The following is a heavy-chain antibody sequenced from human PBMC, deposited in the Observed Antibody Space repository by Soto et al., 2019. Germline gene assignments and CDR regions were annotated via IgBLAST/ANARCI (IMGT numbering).Heavy chain of an antibody. V-gene: IGHV3-48*02. Sequence: GSLRLSCAVSGFTLTTYSMNWVRQAPGKGLEWISFINKNGFTIYYADSVKGRFTISRDYAKNSLYLQMDSLRHEDTAVYYCARGAVTGTSLFDYWGLGTLVTVSS. D-gene: IGHD6-19*01. CDR1: GFTLTTYS. CDR2: INKNGFTI. J-gene: IGHJ4*02. CDR3: ARGAVTGTSLFDY.